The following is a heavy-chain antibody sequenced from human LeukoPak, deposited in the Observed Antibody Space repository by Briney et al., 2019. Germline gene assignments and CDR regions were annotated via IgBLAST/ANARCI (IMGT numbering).Heavy chain of an antibody. J-gene: IGHJ4*02. CDR2: IYSGGST. CDR1: GFTVSSNY. Sequence: GGSLRLSCAASGFTVSSNYMSWVRQAPGKGLEWVSVIYSGGSTYYADSVKGRFTISRDNSKNTLYLQMNSLRAEDTAVYYCARGKVGYSYGSYLDYWGQGTLVTVSS. D-gene: IGHD5-18*01. V-gene: IGHV3-53*01. CDR3: ARGKVGYSYGSYLDY.